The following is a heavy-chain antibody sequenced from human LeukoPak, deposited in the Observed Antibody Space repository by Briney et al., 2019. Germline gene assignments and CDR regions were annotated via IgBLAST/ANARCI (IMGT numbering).Heavy chain of an antibody. D-gene: IGHD6-19*01. CDR3: ARWASIAVAATHYYYYGMDV. V-gene: IGHV1-2*06. CDR2: INPNSGGT. Sequence: ASVKVSCKASGYTFTGYHMHWVRQAPGQGLEWMGRINPNSGGTNYAQKFQGRVTMTRDTSISTAYMELSRLRSDDTAVCYCARWASIAVAATHYYYYGMDVWGQGTTVTVSS. CDR1: GYTFTGYH. J-gene: IGHJ6*02.